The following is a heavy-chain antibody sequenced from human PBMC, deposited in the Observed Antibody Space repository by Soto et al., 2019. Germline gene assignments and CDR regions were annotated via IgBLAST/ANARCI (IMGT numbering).Heavy chain of an antibody. Sequence: PSETLSLTCTVSGGSISSYYWSWIRQPPGKGLEWIGYIYYSGSTNYNPSLKSRVTISVDTSKNQFSLKLSSVTAADTAVYYCAREGALRYGGNPDYYCTVGVWGQGTTVTVSS. CDR3: AREGALRYGGNPDYYCTVGV. CDR1: GGSISSYY. J-gene: IGHJ6*02. CDR2: IYYSGST. V-gene: IGHV4-59*01. D-gene: IGHD4-17*01.